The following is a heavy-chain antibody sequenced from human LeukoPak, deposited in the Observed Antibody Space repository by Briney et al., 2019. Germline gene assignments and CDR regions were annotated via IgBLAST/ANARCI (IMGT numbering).Heavy chain of an antibody. CDR3: ARDPGYSSGPDAFDI. Sequence: GGSLRLSCAASGFTFSSYWMHWVRQAPGKGLVWVSRINSDGSSTSYADSVKGRFTISRDNAKNTLYLQMNSLRAEDTAVYYCARDPGYSSGPDAFDIWGQGTMVTVSS. CDR2: INSDGSST. CDR1: GFTFSSYW. J-gene: IGHJ3*02. D-gene: IGHD6-19*01. V-gene: IGHV3-74*01.